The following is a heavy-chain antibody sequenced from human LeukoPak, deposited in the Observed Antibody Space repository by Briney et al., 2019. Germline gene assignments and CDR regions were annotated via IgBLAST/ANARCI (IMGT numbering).Heavy chain of an antibody. D-gene: IGHD4-17*01. Sequence: PLETLSLTCAVYGGSFSGYYWSWIRQPPGKGLEWIGEINHSGSTNYNPSLKSRVTISVDTSKNQFSLKLSSVTAADTAVYYCASTDGYTVTSYFDYWGQGTLVTVSS. CDR1: GGSFSGYY. V-gene: IGHV4-34*01. CDR2: INHSGST. CDR3: ASTDGYTVTSYFDY. J-gene: IGHJ4*02.